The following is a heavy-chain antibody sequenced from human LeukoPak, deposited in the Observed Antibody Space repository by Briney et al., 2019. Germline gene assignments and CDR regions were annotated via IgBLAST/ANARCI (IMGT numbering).Heavy chain of an antibody. Sequence: ASVKVSCKVSGYTLTELSMHWVRQAPGKGLEWMGGFDPEDGETIYAQKFQGRVTMTEDTSTDTAYMELSSLRSEDTAVYYCARGAKSLGWLRYNVFDYWGQGTLVTVSS. CDR2: FDPEDGET. CDR3: ARGAKSLGWLRYNVFDY. J-gene: IGHJ4*02. V-gene: IGHV1-24*01. D-gene: IGHD5-12*01. CDR1: GYTLTELS.